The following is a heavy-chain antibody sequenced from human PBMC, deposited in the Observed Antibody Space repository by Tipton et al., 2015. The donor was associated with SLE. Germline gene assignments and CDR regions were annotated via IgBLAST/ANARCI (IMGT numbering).Heavy chain of an antibody. Sequence: QLVQSGAEVKKPGASVKVSCKASGYTFTSYDINWVRRATGQGLEWMGWMNPNSGNTGYAQKFQGRVTMTRNTSISTAYMELSSLRSADAAVYYCARGAMYSSSWYLGNYWGQGTLVTVSS. CDR3: ARGAMYSSSWYLGNY. V-gene: IGHV1-8*01. D-gene: IGHD6-13*01. J-gene: IGHJ4*02. CDR1: GYTFTSYD. CDR2: MNPNSGNT.